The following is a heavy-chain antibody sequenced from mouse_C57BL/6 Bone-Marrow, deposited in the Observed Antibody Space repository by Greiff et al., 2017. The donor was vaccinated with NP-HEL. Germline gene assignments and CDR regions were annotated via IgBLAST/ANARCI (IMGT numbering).Heavy chain of an antibody. J-gene: IGHJ3*01. CDR2: IYPRSGNT. CDR3: GVPNPHWFAY. Sequence: QVQLKQSGAELARPGASVKLSCKASGYTFTSYGISWVKQRTGQGLEWIGEIYPRSGNTYYNEKFKGKATLTADKSSSTAYMELRSLTSEDSAVYVCGVPNPHWFAYGGQGTLVTVSA. V-gene: IGHV1-81*01. CDR1: GYTFTSYG.